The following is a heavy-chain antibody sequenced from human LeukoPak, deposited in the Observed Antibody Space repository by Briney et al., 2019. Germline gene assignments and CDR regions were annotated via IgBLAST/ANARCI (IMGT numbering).Heavy chain of an antibody. CDR3: ARDFAGDDYGVYIGWFDP. CDR2: IISSSSYI. CDR1: GFTFSSYS. J-gene: IGHJ5*02. V-gene: IGHV3-21*01. D-gene: IGHD4-17*01. Sequence: GGSLRLSCAASGFTFSSYSMNWVRPAPGKGLEWVSSIISSSSYIYYADSVKGRFTISRDNAKNSLYLQMNSLRAEDTAVYYCARDFAGDDYGVYIGWFDPWGQGTLVTVSS.